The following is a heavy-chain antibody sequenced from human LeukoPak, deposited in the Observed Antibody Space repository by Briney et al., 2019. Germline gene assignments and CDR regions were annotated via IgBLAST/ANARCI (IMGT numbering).Heavy chain of an antibody. V-gene: IGHV3-13*01. CDR1: GFTFSSYD. CDR2: IGTAGDT. J-gene: IGHJ2*01. CDR3: ARVRKYSGYYSWYFDL. Sequence: GGSLRLSCAASGFTFSSYDMHWVRQATGKGLEWVSAIGTAGDTYYPGSVKGRFTISRENAKNSLYLQMNSLRAGDTAVYYCARVRKYSGYYSWYFDLWGRGTLVTVST. D-gene: IGHD5-12*01.